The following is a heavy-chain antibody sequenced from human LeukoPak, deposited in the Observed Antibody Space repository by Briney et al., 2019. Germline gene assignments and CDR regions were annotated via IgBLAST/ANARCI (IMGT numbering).Heavy chain of an antibody. CDR2: ISSRGGSTI. CDR3: ARDRPGLGLPLNFDY. Sequence: PGGSLRLSCAASGFTFSDYYMGWIRQAPGKGLEWVSYISSRGGSTIFYSDSVKGRFTISRDNAKNSLYLQMNSLRAEDTAVYYCARDRPGLGLPLNFDYWGQGTLVTVSS. CDR1: GFTFSDYY. J-gene: IGHJ4*02. D-gene: IGHD3/OR15-3a*01. V-gene: IGHV3-11*01.